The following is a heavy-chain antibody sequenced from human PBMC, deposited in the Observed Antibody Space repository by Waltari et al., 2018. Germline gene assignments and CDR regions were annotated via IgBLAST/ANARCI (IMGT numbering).Heavy chain of an antibody. CDR2: IYYSGRT. CDR1: GGSISSSSYY. CDR3: ARLLYSGSY. J-gene: IGHJ4*02. Sequence: QLQLQESGPGLVKPSETLSLTCTVSGGSISSSSYYWGWSRQPPGKGLEWIGSIYYSGRTYYNPSLKSRVTISVDTSKNQFSLKLSSVTAADTSVYYCARLLYSGSYWGQGTLVTVSS. V-gene: IGHV4-39*01. D-gene: IGHD1-26*01.